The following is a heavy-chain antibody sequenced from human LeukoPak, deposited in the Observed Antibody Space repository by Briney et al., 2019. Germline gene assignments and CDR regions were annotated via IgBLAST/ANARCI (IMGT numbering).Heavy chain of an antibody. J-gene: IGHJ4*02. CDR3: ARDQSDYYGSGSYSEGSY. Sequence: GGSLRLSCAASGFTFGTYSMKWVRQAPGKGLEWVSYISSSSGTIYYADSVKGRFTISRDNAKNSLYLQMNGLRDEDTAVYYCARDQSDYYGSGSYSEGSYWGQGTLVTVSS. CDR2: ISSSSGTI. V-gene: IGHV3-48*02. CDR1: GFTFGTYS. D-gene: IGHD3-10*01.